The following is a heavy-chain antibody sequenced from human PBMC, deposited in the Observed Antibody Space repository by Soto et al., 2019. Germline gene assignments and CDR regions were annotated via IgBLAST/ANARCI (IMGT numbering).Heavy chain of an antibody. D-gene: IGHD6-13*01. CDR3: ARGRADPYSSSWPIQN. CDR1: GYTFTSYA. J-gene: IGHJ4*02. Sequence: ASVKVSCKASGYTFTSYAMHWVRQAPGQRLEWMGWINAGNGNTKYSQKFQGRVTITRDTSASTAYMELSSLRSEDTAVYYCARGRADPYSSSWPIQNWGQGTLVTVSS. V-gene: IGHV1-3*01. CDR2: INAGNGNT.